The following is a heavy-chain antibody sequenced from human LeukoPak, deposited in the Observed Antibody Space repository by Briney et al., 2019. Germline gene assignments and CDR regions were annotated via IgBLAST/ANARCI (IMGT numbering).Heavy chain of an antibody. Sequence: SVKVSCRASGGTFSSYAISWVRQAPGQGLEWMGGIIPIFGTANYAQKFQGRVTITADESTSTAYMELSSLRSEDTAVYYCASIYGSGSPLDYWGQGTLVTVSS. CDR1: GGTFSSYA. V-gene: IGHV1-69*13. D-gene: IGHD3-10*01. CDR2: IIPIFGTA. CDR3: ASIYGSGSPLDY. J-gene: IGHJ4*02.